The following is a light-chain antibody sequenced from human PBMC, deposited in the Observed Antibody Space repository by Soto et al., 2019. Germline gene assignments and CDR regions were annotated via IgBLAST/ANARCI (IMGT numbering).Light chain of an antibody. J-gene: IGLJ1*01. Sequence: QSVLTQPASVSESPGQSITISCTGTSSDVGGYNYVSWYQQHPGKAPKLLIYEVSNRPSGVSNRFSGSKSGNTASLTISGLQAEDEADYYCTSYTSSSTRVFGTGTKVT. CDR3: TSYTSSSTRV. V-gene: IGLV2-14*01. CDR2: EVS. CDR1: SSDVGGYNY.